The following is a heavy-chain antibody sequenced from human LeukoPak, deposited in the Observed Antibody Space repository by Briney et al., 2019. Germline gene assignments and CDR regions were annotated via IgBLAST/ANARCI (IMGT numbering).Heavy chain of an antibody. CDR1: GGPISGFH. CDR2: MYYSGST. D-gene: IGHD3-16*01. V-gene: IGHV4-59*08. CDR3: ARHLPFSVTGGDDAFDV. Sequence: SETLSLTCTVSGGPISGFHWSWIRQPPGKGLEWIGSMYYSGSTTYNPSLKSRVTTSADTTNNQFSLTLTSLTAADTAVYYCARHLPFSVTGGDDAFDVWGPGTRVTVS. J-gene: IGHJ3*01.